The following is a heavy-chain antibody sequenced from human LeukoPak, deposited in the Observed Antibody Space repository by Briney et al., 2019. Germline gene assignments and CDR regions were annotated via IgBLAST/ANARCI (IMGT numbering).Heavy chain of an antibody. CDR1: GYTLTELS. V-gene: IGHV1-24*01. CDR2: FDPEDGET. Sequence: GASVKVSCKVSGYTLTELSMHWGRQAPGKGLEWMGGFDPEDGETIYAQKFQGRVTMTEDTSTDTAYMELSSLRSEDTAVYYCATWGYCSGGSCYPYYFDYWGQGTLVTVSS. J-gene: IGHJ4*02. CDR3: ATWGYCSGGSCYPYYFDY. D-gene: IGHD2-15*01.